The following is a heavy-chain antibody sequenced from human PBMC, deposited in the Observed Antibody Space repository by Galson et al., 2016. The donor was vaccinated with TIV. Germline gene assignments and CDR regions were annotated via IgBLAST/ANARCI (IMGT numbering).Heavy chain of an antibody. CDR3: ARDGSKVLRFLEWLFHLDY. Sequence: SLRLSCAASGLSVTDNSMTWVRQAPGKGLEWVAVISYDGSIENYADSLKGRFTISRDNSKNTLYLQMHSLRAEDTAVYYCARDGSKVLRFLEWLFHLDYWGQGTLVTVSS. J-gene: IGHJ4*02. V-gene: IGHV3-30*04. CDR2: ISYDGSIE. D-gene: IGHD3-3*01. CDR1: GLSVTDNS.